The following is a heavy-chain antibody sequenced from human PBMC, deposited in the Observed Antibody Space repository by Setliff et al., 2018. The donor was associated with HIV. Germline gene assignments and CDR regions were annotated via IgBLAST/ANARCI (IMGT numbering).Heavy chain of an antibody. CDR2: ISSKAYGGTT. D-gene: IGHD5-12*01. V-gene: IGHV3-49*04. Sequence: GGSLRLSCTGSGFTFGDYAMTWVRQAPGKGLEWVGFISSKAYGGTTDYAAPVKGRFSISRDDSKDMLYLQMNSLKTEDTAVYYCATERGYSASKYLDYWGQGTLVTVSS. CDR1: GFTFGDYA. CDR3: ATERGYSASKYLDY. J-gene: IGHJ4*02.